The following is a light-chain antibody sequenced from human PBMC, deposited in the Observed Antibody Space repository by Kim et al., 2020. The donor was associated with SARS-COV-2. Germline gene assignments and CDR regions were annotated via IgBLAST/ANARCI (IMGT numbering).Light chain of an antibody. J-gene: IGKJ4*01. V-gene: IGKV3-11*01. Sequence: PGERATRACRASKNIDTYIAWYQQRPGQAPRLLVYDASNRATGVPDRFSGSGSGTDFTLTISILEPEDFSIYYCQQRNSWPPAVTFGGGTKVDIK. CDR3: QQRNSWPPAVT. CDR1: KNIDTY. CDR2: DAS.